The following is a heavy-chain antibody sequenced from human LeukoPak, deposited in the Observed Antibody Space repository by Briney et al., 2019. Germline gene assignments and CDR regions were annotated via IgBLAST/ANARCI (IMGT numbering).Heavy chain of an antibody. CDR2: IYTSGST. CDR3: ARDRSDSSGRYFDL. V-gene: IGHV4-61*02. Sequence: PSQTLSLTCTVSGGSISSGNYYWTWIRQPAGKGLEGIGRIYTSGSTNYNPSLKSRVTISVDTSKNQFSLKLSSVTAADTAVYYCARDRSDSSGRYFDLWGRGTLVTVSS. J-gene: IGHJ2*01. CDR1: GGSISSGNYY. D-gene: IGHD3-22*01.